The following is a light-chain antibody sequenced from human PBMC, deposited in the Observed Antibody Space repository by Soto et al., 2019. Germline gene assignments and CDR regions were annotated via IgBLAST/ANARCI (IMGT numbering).Light chain of an antibody. J-gene: IGLJ1*01. CDR1: SIYVGGYNY. Sequence: QSVLTQPRSVSRSPRQSLTIPCTGTSIYVGGYNYVSWYQQHPGKVPKLMIYDVTKRPSGVPDRFSGSKSGNTASLTISGLQSEDEADYYCCSHAGSYTYVFGTGTKVTVL. CDR2: DVT. V-gene: IGLV2-11*01. CDR3: CSHAGSYTYV.